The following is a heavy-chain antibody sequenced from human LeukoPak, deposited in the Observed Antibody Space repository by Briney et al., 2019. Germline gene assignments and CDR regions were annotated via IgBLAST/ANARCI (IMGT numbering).Heavy chain of an antibody. CDR2: INHSGST. V-gene: IGHV4-34*01. CDR1: GGSFSGYY. J-gene: IGHJ3*02. CDR3: ARGGGPRGAFDI. Sequence: SETLSLTCAVYGGSFSGYYWSWIRQPPGKGLEWIGEINHSGSTNYNPSLKSRVTISVDTSKNQFSLKLSSVTAADTAVYYCARGGGPRGAFDIWGQGTMVTVSS. D-gene: IGHD3-16*01.